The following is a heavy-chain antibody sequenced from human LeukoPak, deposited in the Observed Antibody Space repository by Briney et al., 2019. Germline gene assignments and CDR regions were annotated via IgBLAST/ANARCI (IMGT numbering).Heavy chain of an antibody. D-gene: IGHD4-17*01. Sequence: GGSLRLSCAASGFTFSNAWMSWVRQAPGKGLEWVGRIKSKTDGGTTDYAAPVKGRFTISRDDSKNTLYLQMNSLKTEDTAVYYCTTDPTTVRALFDYWGQGTLVTVSS. V-gene: IGHV3-15*01. J-gene: IGHJ4*02. CDR2: IKSKTDGGTT. CDR1: GFTFSNAW. CDR3: TTDPTTVRALFDY.